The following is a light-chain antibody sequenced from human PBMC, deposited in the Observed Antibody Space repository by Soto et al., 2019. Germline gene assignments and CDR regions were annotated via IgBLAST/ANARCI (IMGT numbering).Light chain of an antibody. J-gene: IGLJ3*02. CDR2: DVT. CDR1: SSNVGGYNY. CDR3: CSYAGSYTLV. V-gene: IGLV2-11*01. Sequence: QSALTQPRSVSGSPGQSVTISCTGTSSNVGGYNYVSWYLQHPGKVPKLMIYDVTKRPSGDPDRFSGSKSGNTASLTISGLQADDEADYYCCSYAGSYTLVFGGGTKLTVL.